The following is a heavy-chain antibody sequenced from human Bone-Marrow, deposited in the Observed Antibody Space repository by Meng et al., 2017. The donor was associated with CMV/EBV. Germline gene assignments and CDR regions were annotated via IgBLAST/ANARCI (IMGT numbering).Heavy chain of an antibody. CDR1: GYTFTSYA. Sequence: ASVKVSCKASGYTFTSYAMHWVRQAPGQRLEWMGWSNAGNGNTKYSQEFQGRVTITRDTSASTAYMELSSLRSEDMAVYYCARGGHSKVYYYGMDVWGQGTTVTVSS. D-gene: IGHD4-11*01. CDR3: ARGGHSKVYYYGMDV. V-gene: IGHV1-3*02. CDR2: SNAGNGNT. J-gene: IGHJ6*02.